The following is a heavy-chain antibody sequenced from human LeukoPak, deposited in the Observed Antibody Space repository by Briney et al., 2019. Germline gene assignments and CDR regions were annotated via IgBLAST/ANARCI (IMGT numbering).Heavy chain of an antibody. J-gene: IGHJ6*02. V-gene: IGHV4-30-4*01. CDR1: GGSISSGDYY. D-gene: IGHD2-21*02. CDR3: AREVVTALYYGMDV. CDR2: IYYSGST. Sequence: SKTLSLTCTVSGGSISSGDYYWSWIRQPPGKGLEWIGYIYYSGSTYYNPSLKSRVTISVDTSKNQFSLKLSSVTAADTAVYYCAREVVTALYYGMDVWGQGTTVTVSS.